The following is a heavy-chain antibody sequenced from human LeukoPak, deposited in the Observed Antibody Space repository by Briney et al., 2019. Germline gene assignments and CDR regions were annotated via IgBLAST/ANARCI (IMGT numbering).Heavy chain of an antibody. J-gene: IGHJ3*01. Sequence: QPGGSLRLSCAASGFTFSTYAMSWVRQAPEKGLEWVSGISASGGSVSYADSVKGRFTISRDNAKNSLYLQMNSLRAEDTAVYYCARGTSPIVWGQGTLVTVSS. V-gene: IGHV3-23*01. CDR1: GFTFSTYA. CDR2: ISASGGSV. CDR3: ARGTSPIV.